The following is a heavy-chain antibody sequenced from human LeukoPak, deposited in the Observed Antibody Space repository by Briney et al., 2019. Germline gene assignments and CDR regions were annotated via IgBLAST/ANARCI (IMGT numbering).Heavy chain of an antibody. CDR3: ARVTHYYYYMDV. J-gene: IGHJ6*03. CDR2: IYYSGST. V-gene: IGHV4-30-4*07. Sequence: SETLSLTCAVSGGSISSGGYSWSWIRQPPGKGLEWIGYIYYSGSTYYNPSLKSRVTISVDTSKNQFSLKLSSVTAADTAVYYCARVTHYYYYMDVWGKGTTVTVSS. CDR1: GGSISSGGYS. D-gene: IGHD1-14*01.